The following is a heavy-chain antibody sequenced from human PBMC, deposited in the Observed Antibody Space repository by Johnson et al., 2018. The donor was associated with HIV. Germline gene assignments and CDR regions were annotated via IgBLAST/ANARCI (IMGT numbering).Heavy chain of an antibody. V-gene: IGHV3-7*03. CDR3: GRGMAAAN. J-gene: IGHJ3*01. D-gene: IGHD6-13*01. CDR2: INPDGSQK. CDR1: GFTFSTHW. Sequence: VQLVESGGGVVQPGRSLRLSCAASGFTFSTHWMSWVRQVPGKRPEWLANINPDGSQKYYVDSVTGRFTISRDNADNSLSLQMNSLTVDDTAIYYCGRGMAAANWGQGTMVTVSS.